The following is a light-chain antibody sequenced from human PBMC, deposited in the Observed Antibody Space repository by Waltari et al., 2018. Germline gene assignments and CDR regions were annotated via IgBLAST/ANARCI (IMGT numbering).Light chain of an antibody. J-gene: IGKJ1*01. CDR2: RTS. V-gene: IGKV1-5*03. CDR3: QQAWT. Sequence: DIQMTQSPSTLSASVEDRVTITCRASQTINTWLTWYQQKPEKAPNLLIYRTSTLESRVPSRFSGSGSGTEFTLTISRLQPDDFANYYCQQAWTFGQGTKVEIK. CDR1: QTINTW.